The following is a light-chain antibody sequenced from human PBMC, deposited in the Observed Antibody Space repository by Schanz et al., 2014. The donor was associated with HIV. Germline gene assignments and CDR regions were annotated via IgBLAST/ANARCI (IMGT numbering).Light chain of an antibody. CDR1: TGAVTSGHY. CDR3: LLSYTDAHV. Sequence: QAVVTQEPSLTVSPGGTVTLTCGSSTGAVTSGHYAYWFQQKPGQAPRTLIHDTNNRHSWTPARFSGSLLGGKAALTLSGAQPEDEADYYCLLSYTDAHVFGTGTKVTVL. V-gene: IGLV7-46*01. J-gene: IGLJ1*01. CDR2: DTN.